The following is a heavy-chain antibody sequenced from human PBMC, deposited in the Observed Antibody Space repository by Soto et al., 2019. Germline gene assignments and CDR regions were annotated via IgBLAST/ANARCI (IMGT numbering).Heavy chain of an antibody. CDR1: GFHFSSYG. D-gene: IGHD6-6*01. V-gene: IGHV3-30*18. CDR3: AKGGEQLVNFDY. Sequence: GGSQSLSSAASGFHFSSYGMHWVRQAPGKGLEWVAVISYDGSNKYYADSVKGRFTISRDNSKNTLYLQMNSLRAEDTAVYYCAKGGEQLVNFDYWGQGTLVTVSS. CDR2: ISYDGSNK. J-gene: IGHJ4*02.